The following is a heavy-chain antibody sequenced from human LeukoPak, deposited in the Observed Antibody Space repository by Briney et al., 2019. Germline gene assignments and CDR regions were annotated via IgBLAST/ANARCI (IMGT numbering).Heavy chain of an antibody. CDR2: ISSSSSSI. D-gene: IGHD6-13*01. J-gene: IGHJ4*02. CDR3: ARDDLRGYSSSWYGIFDY. Sequence: GGSLRLSCAASGFTFSGYSMNWVRQAPGKGLEWVSSISSSSSSIYYAASVKGRFTISGDNAKNSLYLQMNSLRAEDTAVYYCARDDLRGYSSSWYGIFDYWGQGTLVTVSS. V-gene: IGHV3-21*01. CDR1: GFTFSGYS.